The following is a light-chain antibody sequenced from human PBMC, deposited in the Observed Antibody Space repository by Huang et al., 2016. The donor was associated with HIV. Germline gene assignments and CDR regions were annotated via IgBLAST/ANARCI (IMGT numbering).Light chain of an antibody. V-gene: IGKV1-39*01. CDR3: QQTSSVPLT. CDR1: QTISTF. CDR2: AAS. Sequence: DIQMTQSPSSLSASVGGRISITCRASQTISTFLNWYQQKPGKAPKLLIYAASNLQSGVSSRFSGTGCWTLFTLTVTCLLPDDFATYFCQQTSSVPLTFGGGTKVEMK. J-gene: IGKJ4*01.